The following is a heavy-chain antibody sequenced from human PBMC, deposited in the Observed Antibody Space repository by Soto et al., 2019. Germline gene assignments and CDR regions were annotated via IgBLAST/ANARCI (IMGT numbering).Heavy chain of an antibody. CDR2: IVVGSGNT. J-gene: IGHJ5*02. Sequence: GPPVKVSCKASGFTFTSSAVQWVRQARGQRLEWIGWIVVGSGNTNYAQKFQERVTITRDMSTSTAYMELSSLRSEDTVVYYCAADPPMVRGVSEGPHFPPWGQGTLVTVSS. V-gene: IGHV1-58*01. CDR3: AADPPMVRGVSEGPHFPP. D-gene: IGHD3-10*01. CDR1: GFTFTSSA.